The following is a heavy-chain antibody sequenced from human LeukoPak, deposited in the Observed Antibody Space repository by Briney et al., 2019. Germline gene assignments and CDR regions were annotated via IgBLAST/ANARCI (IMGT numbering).Heavy chain of an antibody. Sequence: SETLSLTCAVYGGSFSGYYWSCIRQPPGKGLEWIGEINHSGSTNYNPSLKSRVTISVDTSKNRFSLKLNSVTAADTAVYYCARGRGYSYGWFFDYWGQGTLVTVSS. CDR3: ARGRGYSYGWFFDY. V-gene: IGHV4-34*01. D-gene: IGHD5-18*01. J-gene: IGHJ4*02. CDR1: GGSFSGYY. CDR2: INHSGST.